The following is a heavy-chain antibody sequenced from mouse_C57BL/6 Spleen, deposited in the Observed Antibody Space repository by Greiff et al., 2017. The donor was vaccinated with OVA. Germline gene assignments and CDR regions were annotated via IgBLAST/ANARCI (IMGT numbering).Heavy chain of an antibody. J-gene: IGHJ2*01. CDR2: IAPSDSYT. CDR3: ARSAAYYFDY. V-gene: IGHV1-69*01. CDR1: GYTFTSYW. Sequence: VQLQQPGAELVMPGASVKLSCKASGYTFTSYWMHWVKQRPGQGLEWIGEIAPSDSYTNYNQKFKGKSTLTVDKSSSTAYMQLSSLTSEDSAVYYCARSAAYYFDYWGQGTTLTVSS.